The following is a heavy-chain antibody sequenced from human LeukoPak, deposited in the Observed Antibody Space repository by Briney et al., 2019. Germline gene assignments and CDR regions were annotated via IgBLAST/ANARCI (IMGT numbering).Heavy chain of an antibody. D-gene: IGHD3-22*01. V-gene: IGHV4-59*01. CDR1: GDSISTYY. J-gene: IGHJ5*02. CDR2: IFYSATT. Sequence: PSETLSLTCTVSGDSISTYYWSWIRQPPGKGLEWIGNIFYSATTDYNPSLKSRVTISVDTSKKQFSLKLSSVTAADTAVYYCARDYYDSRGVNWFDPWGQGTLVTVSS. CDR3: ARDYYDSRGVNWFDP.